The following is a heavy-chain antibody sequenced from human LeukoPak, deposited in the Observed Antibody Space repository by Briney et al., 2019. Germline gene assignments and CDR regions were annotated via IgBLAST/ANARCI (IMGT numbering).Heavy chain of an antibody. D-gene: IGHD5-12*01. CDR1: EYTFTGYY. CDR2: INPNSGDT. J-gene: IGHJ4*02. V-gene: IGHV1-2*02. CDR3: AREGSGYPY. Sequence: GASVKVSCKASEYTFTGYYMHWVRQAPGQGLEWMGWINPNSGDTNYAQKFQGRVTMTRDTSISTAYMEVSRLTSDDTAVFYCAREGSGYPYWGQGTLVTVSS.